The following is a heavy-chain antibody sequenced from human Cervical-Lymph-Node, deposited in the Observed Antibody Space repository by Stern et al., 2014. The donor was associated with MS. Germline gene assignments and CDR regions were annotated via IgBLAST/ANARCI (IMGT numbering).Heavy chain of an antibody. Sequence: QITLKESVPALVKPTQTLTLTCTFSGFSLSTRCLGVGWIRQPPGEALEWLAYIDWDDQKRYSPSLKSRLTITKDTSKNQVVLTLTNVDPVDTATYYCAHRTAGPFDYWGQGTLVTVSS. CDR1: GFSLSTRCLG. CDR2: IDWDDQK. CDR3: AHRTAGPFDY. J-gene: IGHJ4*02. V-gene: IGHV2-5*02.